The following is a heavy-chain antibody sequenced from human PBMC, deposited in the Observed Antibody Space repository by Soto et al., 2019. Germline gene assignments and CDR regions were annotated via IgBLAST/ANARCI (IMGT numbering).Heavy chain of an antibody. D-gene: IGHD1-1*01. CDR1: GYTFTGYY. CDR2: INPNSGST. Sequence: ASVKVSCKASGYTFTGYYMHWVRQAPGQGLEWMGWINPNSGSTSYAQKFQGRVTMTGDTSTSTAYMELSSLSSEDTAVYYCDRVFAGNWNDDPSGGAFDLWGQGTKVTVSS. J-gene: IGHJ3*01. CDR3: DRVFAGNWNDDPSGGAFDL. V-gene: IGHV1-46*03.